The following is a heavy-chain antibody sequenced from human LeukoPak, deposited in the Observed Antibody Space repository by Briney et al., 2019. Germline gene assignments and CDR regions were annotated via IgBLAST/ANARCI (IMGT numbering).Heavy chain of an antibody. D-gene: IGHD3-3*01. J-gene: IGHJ4*02. CDR2: IRSKAYGGTT. CDR3: TREERGQGDDFWSGYYEDY. CDR1: GFTFSSYS. Sequence: GGSLRLSCAASGFTFSSYSMSWVRQAPGKGLEWVGFIRSKAYGGTTEYAASVKGRFTISRDDSKSIAYLQMNSLKTEDTAVYYCTREERGQGDDFWSGYYEDYWGQGTLVTVSS. V-gene: IGHV3-49*04.